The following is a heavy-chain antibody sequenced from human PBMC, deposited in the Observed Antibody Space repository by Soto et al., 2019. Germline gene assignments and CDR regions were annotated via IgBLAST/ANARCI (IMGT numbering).Heavy chain of an antibody. Sequence: QITLNESGPTLVKPTQTLTLTCTFSGLSLSSSGVGVGWIRHPPRKALEWLALMYWDYDKRYSPSLKNRLIXTKDPSKNQVVLXKTXXDPVDTATYYSXHXRDRTEFDYWGQGPLVTVSS. CDR1: GLSLSSSGVG. J-gene: IGHJ4*02. CDR3: XHXRDRTEFDY. CDR2: MYWDYDK. V-gene: IGHV2-5*02.